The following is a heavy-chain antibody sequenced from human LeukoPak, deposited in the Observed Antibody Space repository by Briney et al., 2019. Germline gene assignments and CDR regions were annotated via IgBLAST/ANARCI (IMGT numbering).Heavy chain of an antibody. CDR2: MNPKSGNT. Sequence: GASVKVSCKASGYTFTSYDIHWVRQASGQGLEWMGWMNPKSGNTGYAQKFQGRVTMTRNTSISTAYMELSSLRSEDTAVYYCARVGRTYYYGSGSYGLGYWGQGTLVTVSS. V-gene: IGHV1-8*01. D-gene: IGHD3-10*01. CDR3: ARVGRTYYYGSGSYGLGY. J-gene: IGHJ4*02. CDR1: GYTFTSYD.